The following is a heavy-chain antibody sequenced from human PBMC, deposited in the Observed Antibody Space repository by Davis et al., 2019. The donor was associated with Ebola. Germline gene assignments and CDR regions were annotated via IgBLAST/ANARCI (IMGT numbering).Heavy chain of an antibody. J-gene: IGHJ4*02. CDR2: INAGNGNT. CDR3: ARYQLLGYYFDY. D-gene: IGHD2-2*01. CDR1: GYTFTSYA. Sequence: ASVKVSCKASGYTFTSYAMHWVRQAPGQRLEWMGWINAGNGNTKYSQKFQGRVTITADESTSTAYMELSSLRSEDTAVYYCARYQLLGYYFDYWGQGTLVTVSS. V-gene: IGHV1-3*01.